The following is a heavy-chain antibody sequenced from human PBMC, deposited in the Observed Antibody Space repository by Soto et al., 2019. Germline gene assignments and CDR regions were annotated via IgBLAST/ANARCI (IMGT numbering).Heavy chain of an antibody. D-gene: IGHD3-3*01. Sequence: QVQLVESGGGVVQPGRSLRLSCAASGFTFSSYAMHWVRQAPGKGLEWVAVISYDGSNKYYADSVKGRFTISRDNSKNTLYLQMNSLRAEDTAVYYCARDPIQLTYYDFWSGYYFDYWGQGTLVTVSS. V-gene: IGHV3-30-3*01. J-gene: IGHJ4*02. CDR3: ARDPIQLTYYDFWSGYYFDY. CDR1: GFTFSSYA. CDR2: ISYDGSNK.